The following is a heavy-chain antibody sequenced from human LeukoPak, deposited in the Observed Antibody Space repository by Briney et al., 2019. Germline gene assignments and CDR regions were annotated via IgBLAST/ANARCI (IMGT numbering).Heavy chain of an antibody. V-gene: IGHV3-23*01. Sequence: GGSLRLSCAASGFTFSSYAMSWVRQAPGKGLEWVSTISGSGRTTYYPDSVKSRFTISRDNSKITLYLQMNSLRAEDTAMYYCAKGIPSRGDAHAFDIWGQGTMVAVSS. J-gene: IGHJ3*02. CDR3: AKGIPSRGDAHAFDI. CDR1: GFTFSSYA. CDR2: ISGSGRTT. D-gene: IGHD3-10*01.